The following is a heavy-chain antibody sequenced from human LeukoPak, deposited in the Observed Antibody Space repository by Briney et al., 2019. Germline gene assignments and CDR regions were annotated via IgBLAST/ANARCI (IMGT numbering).Heavy chain of an antibody. CDR1: GGSISSSSYY. V-gene: IGHV4-39*07. CDR3: ARYSRYFDWLPYYYYYYMDV. CDR2: IYYSGST. Sequence: PSETLSLTCTVSGGSISSSSYYWGWIRQPPGKGLEWIGSIYYSGSTYYNPSLKSRVTISVDTSKNQFSLKLSSVTAADTAVYYCARYSRYFDWLPYYYYYYMDVWGKGTTVTVSS. D-gene: IGHD3-9*01. J-gene: IGHJ6*03.